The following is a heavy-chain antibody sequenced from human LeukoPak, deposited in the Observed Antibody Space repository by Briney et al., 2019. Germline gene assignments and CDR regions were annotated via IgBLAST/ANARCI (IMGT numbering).Heavy chain of an antibody. V-gene: IGHV4-59*01. CDR2: IYYRGST. CDR1: GGAISSDY. Sequence: SETLSLTCTVSGGAISSDYWSWIRQPPGKGLEWIGYIYYRGSTNYNPSLKSRVTISVDTSKNQFSLKLSSVTAADTAVYYCARLSGYSSGHYYSDYWGQGTLVTVSS. CDR3: ARLSGYSSGHYYSDY. J-gene: IGHJ4*02. D-gene: IGHD3-22*01.